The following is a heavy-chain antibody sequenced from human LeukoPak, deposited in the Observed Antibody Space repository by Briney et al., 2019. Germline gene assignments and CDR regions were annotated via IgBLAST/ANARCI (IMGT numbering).Heavy chain of an antibody. Sequence: QTLSLTCAISGDSVFSNSSWNWIGQSPSRGLEWLGRTYYRSKWYNDYGVSVKSRININPDTSKNHFSLQLSSVTPEDTAVYYCVRGGQGDGHSADEGFDIWGQGTMVTVS. V-gene: IGHV6-1*01. D-gene: IGHD5-18*01. J-gene: IGHJ3*02. CDR1: GDSVFSNSS. CDR3: VRGGQGDGHSADEGFDI. CDR2: TYYRSKWYN.